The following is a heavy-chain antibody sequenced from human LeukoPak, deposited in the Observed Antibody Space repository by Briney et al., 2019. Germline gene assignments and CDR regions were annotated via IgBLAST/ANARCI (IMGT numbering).Heavy chain of an antibody. Sequence: SQTLSLTCTVSGGSISSGGYYWSWIRQHPGKGLERIGYIYYSGSTYYNPSLKSRVTISVDTSKNQFSLKLSSVTAADTAVYYCARDRTKIGGGGMDVWGQGTTVTVSS. V-gene: IGHV4-31*03. CDR1: GGSISSGGYY. CDR2: IYYSGST. CDR3: ARDRTKIGGGGMDV. J-gene: IGHJ6*02. D-gene: IGHD2-15*01.